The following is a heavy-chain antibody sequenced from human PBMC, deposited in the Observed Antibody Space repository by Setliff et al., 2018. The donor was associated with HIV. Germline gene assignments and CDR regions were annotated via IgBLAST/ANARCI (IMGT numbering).Heavy chain of an antibody. D-gene: IGHD3-10*01. J-gene: IGHJ5*02. CDR2: IGHNGNT. CDR1: GDSFSEFY. Sequence: SETLSLTCAVYGDSFSEFYWNWIRQPPGKGLEWIGKIGHNGNTYYSPSLKSRVTLSVDTSKNQISLNVRSVTAADTAVYYCARGEAFAEIFLKNWFDPWGQGTLVTV. V-gene: IGHV4-34*01. CDR3: ARGEAFAEIFLKNWFDP.